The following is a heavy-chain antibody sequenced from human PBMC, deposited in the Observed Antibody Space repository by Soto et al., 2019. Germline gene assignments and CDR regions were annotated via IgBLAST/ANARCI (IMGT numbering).Heavy chain of an antibody. V-gene: IGHV1-69*13. D-gene: IGHD1-26*01. J-gene: IGHJ6*02. Sequence: SVKVSCKASGGTFSSYAISWVRQAPGQGLEWMGGIIPIFGTANYAQKFQGRVTITADESTSTAHMELSSLRSEDTAVYYCARDPFMRAVGSSHYYYYYGMDVWGQGTTVTVSS. CDR3: ARDPFMRAVGSSHYYYYYGMDV. CDR1: GGTFSSYA. CDR2: IIPIFGTA.